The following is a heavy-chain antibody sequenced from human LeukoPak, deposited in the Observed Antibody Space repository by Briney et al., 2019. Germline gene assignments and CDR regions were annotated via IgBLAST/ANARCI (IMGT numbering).Heavy chain of an antibody. CDR1: GYSISSYY. CDR3: ARRTRLPNGDAFDI. D-gene: IGHD1-1*01. V-gene: IGHV4-59*01. J-gene: IGHJ3*02. Sequence: PSETLSLTCTVSGYSISSYYWTWIRQPPGKGLEWIGYIYYSGSTKYNPSLKSRVTISIDASKDQFSLKLSSVSAADTAVYYCARRTRLPNGDAFDIWGQGTMVTVSS. CDR2: IYYSGST.